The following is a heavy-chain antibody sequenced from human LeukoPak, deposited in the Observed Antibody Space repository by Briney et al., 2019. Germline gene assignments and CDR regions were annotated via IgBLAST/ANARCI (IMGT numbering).Heavy chain of an antibody. D-gene: IGHD3-22*01. Sequence: SETLSLTCTVSGGSISSSSYYWGWIRQPPGKGLEWIGSIYYSGSTYYSPSLKSRVTISVDTSKNQFSLKLSSVTAADTAVYYCASPYDSRSRHLDYWGQGTLVTVSS. CDR3: ASPYDSRSRHLDY. V-gene: IGHV4-39*01. CDR1: GGSISSSSYY. CDR2: IYYSGST. J-gene: IGHJ4*02.